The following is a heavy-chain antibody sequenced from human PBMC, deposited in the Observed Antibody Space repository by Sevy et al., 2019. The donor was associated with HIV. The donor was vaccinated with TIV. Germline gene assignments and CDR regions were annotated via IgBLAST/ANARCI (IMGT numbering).Heavy chain of an antibody. CDR2: IRQDGSEI. CDR1: GFNLQNFW. CDR3: VRAIQSDVSF. V-gene: IGHV3-7*01. J-gene: IGHJ4*02. Sequence: GGSLRLSCLASGFNLQNFWMNWVRQAPGKGLEWVANIRQDGSEIYYVASVKGRFTISRDNARNLVYLQMNSLRVEDTALYYCVRAIQSDVSFWGQGALVTVSS.